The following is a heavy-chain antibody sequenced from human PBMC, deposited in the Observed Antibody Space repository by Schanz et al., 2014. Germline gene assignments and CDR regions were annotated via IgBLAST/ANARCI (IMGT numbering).Heavy chain of an antibody. CDR1: GFSVGNKY. CDR2: INTGVNT. Sequence: EVQLVESGGGLVKPGGSLRLSCAASGFSVGNKYMNWVRQAPGKGLEWVSAINTGVNTYYADSVRGRFTMSRDNSKNTLYLQMNSLRAEDTAVYFCAKIERNEDWGQGTLVTVSS. J-gene: IGHJ4*02. D-gene: IGHD1-1*01. CDR3: AKIERNED. V-gene: IGHV3-53*01.